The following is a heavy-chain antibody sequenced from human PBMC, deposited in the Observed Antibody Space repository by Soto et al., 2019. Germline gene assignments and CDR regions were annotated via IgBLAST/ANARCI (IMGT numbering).Heavy chain of an antibody. Sequence: VGSLRLACGASGVTCSSYSMNCVRQAPGKGLEWVSYISSSSSTIYYADSVKGRFTISRDNAKNSLYLQMNSLRDEDPAVYYCARERDVGIAVALTSFDPCGQGTLVPVS. D-gene: IGHD6-19*01. J-gene: IGHJ5*02. V-gene: IGHV3-48*02. CDR1: GVTCSSYS. CDR3: ARERDVGIAVALTSFDP. CDR2: ISSSSSTI.